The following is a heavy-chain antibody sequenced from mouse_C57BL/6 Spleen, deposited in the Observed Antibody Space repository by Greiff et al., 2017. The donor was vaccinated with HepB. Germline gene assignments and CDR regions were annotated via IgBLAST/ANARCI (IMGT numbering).Heavy chain of an antibody. CDR3: ARPIYYGSSLFAY. D-gene: IGHD1-1*01. Sequence: EVHLVESGGGLVKPGGSLKLSCAASGFTFSDYGMHWVRQAPEKGLEWVAYISSGSSTIYYADTVKGRFTISRDNAKNTLFLQMTSLRSEDTAMYYCARPIYYGSSLFAYWGQGTLVTVSA. CDR1: GFTFSDYG. CDR2: ISSGSSTI. V-gene: IGHV5-17*01. J-gene: IGHJ3*01.